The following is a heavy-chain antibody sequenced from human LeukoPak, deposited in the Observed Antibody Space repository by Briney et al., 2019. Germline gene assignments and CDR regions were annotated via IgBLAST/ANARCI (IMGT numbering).Heavy chain of an antibody. CDR2: ISSSGSTI. CDR3: ARDSIAAAGTDPFYYYYYGMDV. V-gene: IGHV3-11*01. Sequence: PGGSLRLSCAASGFTFSDYYMSWIRQAPGKGLEWVSYISSSGSTIYYADSVKGRFTISRDNAKNSLYLQMNSLRAEDTAVYYCARDSIAAAGTDPFYYYYYGMDVWGQGTTVTVSS. J-gene: IGHJ6*02. D-gene: IGHD6-13*01. CDR1: GFTFSDYY.